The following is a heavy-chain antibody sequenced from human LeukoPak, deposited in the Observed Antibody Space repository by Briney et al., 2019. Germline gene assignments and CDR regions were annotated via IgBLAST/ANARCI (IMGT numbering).Heavy chain of an antibody. V-gene: IGHV3-49*03. Sequence: PGGSLRLSCTASGFTFDNYAMSWFRQAPGKGLEWVGFIRSKIYGGTTEYAASVKGRFTISRDDSKSIAQLQMTSLKSEDTAVYYCVGYSGDADYWGQGTLVTVSS. D-gene: IGHD5-12*01. CDR2: IRSKIYGGTT. J-gene: IGHJ4*02. CDR3: VGYSGDADY. CDR1: GFTFDNYA.